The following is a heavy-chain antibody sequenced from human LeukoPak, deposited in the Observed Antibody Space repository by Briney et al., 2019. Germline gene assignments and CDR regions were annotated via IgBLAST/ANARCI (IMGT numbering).Heavy chain of an antibody. V-gene: IGHV3-48*01. D-gene: IGHD4-23*01. Sequence: PGGSLRLSCAASGFVFSSYSMNWVRQAPGKGLEWVSFPIVGNGNQHYADSVKGRFTISRDDAKNSLYLQMNSLRAEDTAVYYCARDRNGGSFDYWGQGTLVTVSS. CDR3: ARDRNGGSFDY. J-gene: IGHJ4*02. CDR1: GFVFSSYS. CDR2: PIVGNGNQ.